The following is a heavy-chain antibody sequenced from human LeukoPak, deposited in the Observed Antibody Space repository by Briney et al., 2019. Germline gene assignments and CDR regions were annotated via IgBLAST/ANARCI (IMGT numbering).Heavy chain of an antibody. D-gene: IGHD3-10*01. Sequence: SETLSLTCTVSGGAISSSSYYWGWIRQPPGKGLEWIGSIYYSGSTYYNPSLKSRVTISVDTSKNQFSLKLSSVTAADTAVYYCARHIPSASGGKLLWFGELLGSWFDPWGQGTLVTVSS. CDR2: IYYSGST. CDR1: GGAISSSSYY. J-gene: IGHJ5*02. CDR3: ARHIPSASGGKLLWFGELLGSWFDP. V-gene: IGHV4-39*01.